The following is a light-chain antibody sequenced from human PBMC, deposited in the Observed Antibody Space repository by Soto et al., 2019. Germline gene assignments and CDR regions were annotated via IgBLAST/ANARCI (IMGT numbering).Light chain of an antibody. V-gene: IGLV2-8*01. Sequence: QSVLTQPPSASGSPGQSVTISCTGTSSDVGGYNYVSWYQQHPGKAPKLMIYEVSKRPSGVPDRFSGSKSGNTASLTVSGLQAEDEADYYCSSYAGSRNWVFGGGTKLTVL. J-gene: IGLJ3*02. CDR1: SSDVGGYNY. CDR2: EVS. CDR3: SSYAGSRNWV.